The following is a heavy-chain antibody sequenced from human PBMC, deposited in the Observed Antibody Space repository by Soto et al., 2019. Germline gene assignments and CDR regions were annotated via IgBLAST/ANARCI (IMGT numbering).Heavy chain of an antibody. D-gene: IGHD4-4*01. V-gene: IGHV3-30*03. J-gene: IGHJ5*02. Sequence: QVQLVESGGGVVQPGRSLRLSCAASGFMFSLYDIHWVRQAPGKGLEWVSVISYDGGYKYYAESVTGRFTISSDNCRNILYLQVDGLKAEDTAVYYCARDELDVKGGSRTVGSGPVGDLWGRGTLVTVSS. CDR3: ARDELDVKGGSRTVGSGPVGDL. CDR2: ISYDGGYK. CDR1: GFMFSLYD.